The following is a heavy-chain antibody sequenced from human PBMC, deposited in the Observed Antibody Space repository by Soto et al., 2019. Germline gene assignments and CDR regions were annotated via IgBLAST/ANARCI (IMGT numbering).Heavy chain of an antibody. CDR2: INHSGST. D-gene: IGHD3-22*01. Sequence: SETLSLTCAVYGGSFSGYYWSWIRQPPGKGLEWIGEINHSGSTNYNPSLKSRVTISVDTSKNQFSLKLSSVTAADTAVYYCARGRRGYYDSSGPYTFDYWGQGTLVTVSS. CDR1: GGSFSGYY. CDR3: ARGRRGYYDSSGPYTFDY. J-gene: IGHJ4*02. V-gene: IGHV4-34*01.